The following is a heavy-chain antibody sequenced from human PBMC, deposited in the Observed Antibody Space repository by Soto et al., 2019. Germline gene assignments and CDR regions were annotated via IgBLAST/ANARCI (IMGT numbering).Heavy chain of an antibody. V-gene: IGHV3-23*01. CDR2: ISASGYAT. D-gene: IGHD2-15*01. J-gene: IGHJ6*02. Sequence: VSLILSCAASGFTFGSYARSWVRQAPGKGLEWVSTISASGYATYHADSVKGRFTISRDNSKTTLYLQMSSPRAEDTPVYYCANDGDCRGGSCYLLYYFFGMDVWGQGTTVTVS. CDR3: ANDGDCRGGSCYLLYYFFGMDV. CDR1: GFTFGSYA.